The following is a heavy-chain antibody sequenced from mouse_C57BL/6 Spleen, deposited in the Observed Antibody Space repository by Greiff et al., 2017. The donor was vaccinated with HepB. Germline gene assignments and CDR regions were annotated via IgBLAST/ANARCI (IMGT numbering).Heavy chain of an antibody. D-gene: IGHD4-1*01. CDR1: GYTFTSYW. V-gene: IGHV1-64*01. CDR2: IHPNSGST. Sequence: QVQLQQPGAELVKPGASVKLSCKASGYTFTSYWMHWVKQRPGQGLEWIGMIHPNSGSTNYNEKFKSKATLTVDKSSSTAYMQLSSLTSEDSAVYYCARKRNWRDAMDYWGQGTSVTVSS. J-gene: IGHJ4*01. CDR3: ARKRNWRDAMDY.